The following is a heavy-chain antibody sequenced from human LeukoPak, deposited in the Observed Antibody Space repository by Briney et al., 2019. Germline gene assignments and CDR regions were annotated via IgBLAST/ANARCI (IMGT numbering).Heavy chain of an antibody. CDR2: MNPNSGNT. V-gene: IGHV1-8*02. CDR1: GGTFSSYA. J-gene: IGHJ4*02. D-gene: IGHD4-17*01. Sequence: ASVTVSCTASGGTFSSYAINWVRQATGQGLERMGWMNPNSGNTGYAQKFQGRVTMTRNTSISTAYMELSSLRSEDTAVYYCARGLSGGYYGDDYWGQGTLVTVSS. CDR3: ARGLSGGYYGDDY.